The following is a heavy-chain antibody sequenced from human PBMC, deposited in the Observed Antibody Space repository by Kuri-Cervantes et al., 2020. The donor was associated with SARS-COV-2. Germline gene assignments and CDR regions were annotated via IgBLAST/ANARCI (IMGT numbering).Heavy chain of an antibody. D-gene: IGHD2-2*02. CDR2: IDPSDSYT. V-gene: IGHV5-10-1*01. Sequence: GGSLRLWSRGSRQSSPSYRISRVRQMPGKGLEWMGRIDPSDSYTNYSPSFQGHVTISADKSISTAYLKWSSLKASDTAMYYCARLPCSSTSCYTRYDYYGMDVWGQGTTVTVSS. CDR1: RQSSPSYR. CDR3: ARLPCSSTSCYTRYDYYGMDV. J-gene: IGHJ6*02.